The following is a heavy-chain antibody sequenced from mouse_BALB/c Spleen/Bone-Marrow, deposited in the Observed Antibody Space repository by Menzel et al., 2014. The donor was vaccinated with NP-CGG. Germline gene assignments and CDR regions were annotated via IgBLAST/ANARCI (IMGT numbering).Heavy chain of an antibody. CDR2: ISNLAYSI. V-gene: IGHV5-15*02. Sequence: EVKLVESGGGLAQPGGSRKLSCAASGFSFSDYGMAWVRQAPGKGPEWVGFISNLAYSIYYADTVRGRFTISRENAKNTLYLEMSSLRSEDTAMYYCTRSNVPGAMDYWGQGTSVTVSS. CDR1: GFSFSDYG. J-gene: IGHJ4*01. CDR3: TRSNVPGAMDY. D-gene: IGHD4-1*01.